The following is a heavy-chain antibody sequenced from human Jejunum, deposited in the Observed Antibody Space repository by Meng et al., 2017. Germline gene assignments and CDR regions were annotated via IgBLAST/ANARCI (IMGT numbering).Heavy chain of an antibody. J-gene: IGHJ6*02. CDR1: GFPSGYTFSNHW. CDR3: VPGAFGQQLLLFYYYDDLDF. Sequence: GKSLKISCAASGFPSGYTFSNHWMHWVRQSPGEGLVWVSNINGDGSIKNYADSVKGRFTISRDNAKNTLYLEINSLRAEDTAVYYCVPGAFGQQLLLFYYYDDLDFWGQGTTVTVSS. D-gene: IGHD6-6*01. CDR2: INGDGSIK. V-gene: IGHV3-74*01.